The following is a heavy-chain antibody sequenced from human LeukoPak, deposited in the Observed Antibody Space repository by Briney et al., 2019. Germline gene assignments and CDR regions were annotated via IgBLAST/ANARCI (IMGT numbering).Heavy chain of an antibody. J-gene: IGHJ4*02. CDR3: ARDQNYYDSSGPNDY. Sequence: PSQTLSLTCTVSGGSISSGDYYWSWIRQPPGKGLEWIGYIYYSGSTYHNPSLKSRVTISVDTSKNQFSLKLSSVTAADTAVYYCARDQNYYDSSGPNDYWGQGTLVTVSS. CDR2: IYYSGST. CDR1: GGSISSGDYY. V-gene: IGHV4-30-4*08. D-gene: IGHD3-22*01.